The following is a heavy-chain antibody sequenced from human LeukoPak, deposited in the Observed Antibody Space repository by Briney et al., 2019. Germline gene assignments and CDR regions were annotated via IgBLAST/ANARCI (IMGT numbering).Heavy chain of an antibody. V-gene: IGHV4-59*11. D-gene: IGHD3-10*01. Sequence: SETLSLTCTVPGGSISSHYWSWIRQPPGKGLEWIGYIYYSGSTNYNPSLKSRVTISVDTSKNQFSLKLSSVTAADTAVYYCARAVLWFGEFPYYYYYYYMDVWGKGTTVTVSS. CDR2: IYYSGST. CDR1: GGSISSHY. J-gene: IGHJ6*03. CDR3: ARAVLWFGEFPYYYYYYYMDV.